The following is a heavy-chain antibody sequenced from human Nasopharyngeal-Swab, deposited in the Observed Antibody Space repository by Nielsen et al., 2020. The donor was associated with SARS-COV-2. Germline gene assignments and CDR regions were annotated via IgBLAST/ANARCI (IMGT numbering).Heavy chain of an antibody. D-gene: IGHD5-18*01. Sequence: GESLKTSRPCLGFILSDFWLTWVRQAPGKGLEWVGNIKYDGCESYHVDSVKGRFTISRDNARHSLILQMNSLRVEDSGLYYCARGRVAAAMASSDTWGQGTLVTVSS. J-gene: IGHJ4*02. CDR1: GFILSDFW. CDR3: ARGRVAAAMASSDT. V-gene: IGHV3-7*01. CDR2: IKYDGCES.